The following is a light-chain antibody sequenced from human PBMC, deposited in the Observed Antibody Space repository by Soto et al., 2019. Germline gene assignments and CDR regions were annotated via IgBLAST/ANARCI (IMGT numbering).Light chain of an antibody. CDR2: GAS. V-gene: IGKV3-20*01. J-gene: IGKJ4*01. Sequence: EIVLTQSPGTLSVSPGERATLSCTASQSVSSSYLAWYQQKPGQAPRLLIYGASSRATGIPPRFSASGSGTDFTLTVNSLQSEDIAVYYCQQYHNWPVTFGGGTKVDIK. CDR1: QSVSSSY. CDR3: QQYHNWPVT.